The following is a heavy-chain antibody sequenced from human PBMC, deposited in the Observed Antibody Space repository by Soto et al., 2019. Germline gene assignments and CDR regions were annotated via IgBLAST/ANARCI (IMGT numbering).Heavy chain of an antibody. CDR3: ATGVDTAKDGY. Sequence: VQLVESGGGLIQPGGSLRLSCAASGFTVSSNHMTWIRQAPGRGPEWVSTIYHGGNTYYADSVKGRFAISRDNSKNMLYLQMNSLRAEVTAVYYCATGVDTAKDGYWGQGTLVTVSS. D-gene: IGHD5-18*01. V-gene: IGHV3-53*01. CDR2: IYHGGNT. J-gene: IGHJ4*02. CDR1: GFTVSSNH.